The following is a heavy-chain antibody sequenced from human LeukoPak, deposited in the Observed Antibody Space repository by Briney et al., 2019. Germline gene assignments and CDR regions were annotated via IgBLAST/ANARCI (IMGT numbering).Heavy chain of an antibody. CDR1: GGSISSSSYY. Sequence: PSETLSLTCTVSGGSISSSSYYWGWIRQPPGKGLEWIGSIYYSGSTYYNPSLKSRVTISVDTSKNQFSLKLSSVTAADTAVYYCASDRGTGPFDYWGQGTLVTVSS. J-gene: IGHJ4*02. CDR2: IYYSGST. CDR3: ASDRGTGPFDY. V-gene: IGHV4-39*01. D-gene: IGHD3/OR15-3a*01.